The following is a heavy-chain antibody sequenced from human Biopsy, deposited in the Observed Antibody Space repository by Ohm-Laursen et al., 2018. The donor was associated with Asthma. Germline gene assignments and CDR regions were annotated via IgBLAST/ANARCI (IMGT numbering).Heavy chain of an antibody. D-gene: IGHD1-26*01. J-gene: IGHJ4*02. CDR2: IYSGGGT. CDR3: AKDVFPGWELRRGPDY. V-gene: IGHV3-53*05. CDR1: GFTVSSNG. Sequence: GSLRLSCAASGFTVSSNGMSWVRQPPGKGLEWVSVIYSGGGTFYADSVKGRVTISRDNSRNTLHLQMNSLRAEDTAVYYCAKDVFPGWELRRGPDYWGQGTLVTVSS.